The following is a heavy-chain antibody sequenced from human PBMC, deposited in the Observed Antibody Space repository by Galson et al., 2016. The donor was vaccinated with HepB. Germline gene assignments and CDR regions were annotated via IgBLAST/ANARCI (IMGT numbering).Heavy chain of an antibody. Sequence: SLRLSCAASGFTFSSYWMTWVRQVPGKGLEWLAQIKEDGSEKYYVDSLTGRFTISRDDAKNSLYLQMNSLRAEDTAIYYCAKDSTVSGRSIDYWGQGTLITVS. CDR3: AKDSTVSGRSIDY. V-gene: IGHV3-7*01. CDR2: IKEDGSEK. J-gene: IGHJ4*02. CDR1: GFTFSSYW. D-gene: IGHD4-11*01.